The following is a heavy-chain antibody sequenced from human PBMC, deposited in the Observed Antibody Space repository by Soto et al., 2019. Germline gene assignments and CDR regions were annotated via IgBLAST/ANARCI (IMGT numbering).Heavy chain of an antibody. Sequence: GGSLRLSCAASGFTFKNYAMSWVRQAPGKGLERVSGISGSGGTTYFADSVRGRFTISRDNSKNTLYLQMNSLRAEDTAVYYCAGARLGELSLLEGYFDCWGQGTLVTVSS. J-gene: IGHJ4*02. V-gene: IGHV3-23*01. CDR1: GFTFKNYA. CDR3: AGARLGELSLLEGYFDC. D-gene: IGHD3-16*02. CDR2: ISGSGGTT.